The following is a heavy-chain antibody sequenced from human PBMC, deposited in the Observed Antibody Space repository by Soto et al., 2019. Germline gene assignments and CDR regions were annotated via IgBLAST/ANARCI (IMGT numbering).Heavy chain of an antibody. D-gene: IGHD3-10*01. V-gene: IGHV4-61*01. CDR2: IYYSGSA. CDR1: GDSVTSVSDY. J-gene: IGHJ6*02. CDR3: ARGVGFGYYYYHMDL. Sequence: QVQLQESGPGLVKPSETLSLTCTVSGDSVTSVSDYWSWIRQPPGKGLEWIGYIYYSGSADYNPPLGSRVTISIDTSKNQFSLTLTSVTDADTAVYYCARGVGFGYYYYHMDLWGQGTTVTVSS.